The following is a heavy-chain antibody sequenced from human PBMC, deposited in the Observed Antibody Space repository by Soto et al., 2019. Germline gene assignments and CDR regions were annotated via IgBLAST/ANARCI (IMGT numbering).Heavy chain of an antibody. V-gene: IGHV4-59*01. J-gene: IGHJ4*02. Sequence: SEPLSLTCTVSGGSISSNYWTWIRQPPGKGLEWIGYVYNSGSTNYNPSLKSRVTISEDTSRSQFSLKVNSMTAADTAVYYCARYRREAVAGYTLDYWGQGMLVTVSS. CDR1: GGSISSNY. D-gene: IGHD6-13*01. CDR2: VYNSGST. CDR3: ARYRREAVAGYTLDY.